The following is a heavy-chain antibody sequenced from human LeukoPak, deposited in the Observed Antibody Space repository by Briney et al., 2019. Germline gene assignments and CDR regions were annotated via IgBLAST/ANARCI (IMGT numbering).Heavy chain of an antibody. CDR1: GFTFSDFH. CDR3: ASVPQYYYDSSGYYFDAFDI. Sequence: GGSLRLSCAASGFTFSDFHMSWIRQAPGKGLEWVSYISSSGSTIYYADSVKGRFTISRDNAKNSLYLQLNSLRAEDTAVYYCASVPQYYYDSSGYYFDAFDIWGQGTMVTVSS. J-gene: IGHJ3*02. V-gene: IGHV3-11*04. D-gene: IGHD3-22*01. CDR2: ISSSGSTI.